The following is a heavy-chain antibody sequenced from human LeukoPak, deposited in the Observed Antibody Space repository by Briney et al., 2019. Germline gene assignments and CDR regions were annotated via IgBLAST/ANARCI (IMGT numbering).Heavy chain of an antibody. CDR1: GGXMNSYY. CDR2: IYYSGST. CDR3: ARHVWLQPFDY. J-gene: IGHJ4*02. D-gene: IGHD3-9*01. V-gene: IGHV4-59*08. Sequence: PSETLSLTCSVSGGXMNSYYCSWIRQSPGKGLQWIGYIYYSGSTNYNTSLKSRVTISVDTSKNQFSLKLSSVTAADTAVYYCARHVWLQPFDYWGQGTLVTVSS.